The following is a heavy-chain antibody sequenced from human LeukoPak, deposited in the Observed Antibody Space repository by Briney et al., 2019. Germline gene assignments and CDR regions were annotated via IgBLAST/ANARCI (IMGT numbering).Heavy chain of an antibody. Sequence: RASQTLSLTCTVSGGSISSGGYYWSWIRQHPGKGLEWIGYIYYSGSTYYNPSLKSRVTISVDTSKNQFSLKLSSVTAADTAVYYCARHKGRWGGSSVLTWVDVWGQGTTVTVSS. J-gene: IGHJ6*02. CDR1: GGSISSGGYY. V-gene: IGHV4-31*03. CDR2: IYYSGST. CDR3: ARHKGRWGGSSVLTWVDV. D-gene: IGHD6-6*01.